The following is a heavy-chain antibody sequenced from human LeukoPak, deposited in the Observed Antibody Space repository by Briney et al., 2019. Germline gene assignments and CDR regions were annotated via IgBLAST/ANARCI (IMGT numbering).Heavy chain of an antibody. CDR1: GGSISNKY. D-gene: IGHD5-18*01. J-gene: IGHJ4*02. V-gene: IGHV4-59*12. CDR3: ARGGYGYY. CDR2: IYYSGST. Sequence: SETLSLTCTVSGGSISNKYWSWIRQPPGKGLEWIGYIYYSGSTNYNPSLKSRVTILVDTSKNQFSLKLSSVTAADTAVYYCARGGYGYYWGQGTLVTVSS.